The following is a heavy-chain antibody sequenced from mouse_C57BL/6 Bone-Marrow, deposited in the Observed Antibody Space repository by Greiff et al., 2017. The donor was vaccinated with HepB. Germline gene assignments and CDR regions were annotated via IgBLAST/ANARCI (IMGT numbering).Heavy chain of an antibody. J-gene: IGHJ4*01. D-gene: IGHD2-2*01. CDR3: ASTLWLRREDYYAMDY. V-gene: IGHV1-69*01. CDR2: IDPSDSYT. Sequence: QVQLQQPGAELVMPGASVKLSCKASGYTFTSYWMHWVKQRPGQGLEWIGEIDPSDSYTNYNQKFKGKSTLAVDKSSSTAYMQLSSLTSEDSAVYYCASTLWLRREDYYAMDYWGQGTSVTVSS. CDR1: GYTFTSYW.